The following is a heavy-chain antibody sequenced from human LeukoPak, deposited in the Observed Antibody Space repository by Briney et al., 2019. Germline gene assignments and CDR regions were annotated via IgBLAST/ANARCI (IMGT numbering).Heavy chain of an antibody. CDR1: GFTFSSYA. CDR3: AREGGVGATVDY. CDR2: ISYDGSNK. J-gene: IGHJ4*02. D-gene: IGHD1-26*01. V-gene: IGHV3-30*04. Sequence: GRSLRLSCAASGFTFSSYAMHWVRQAPGKGLEWVAVISYDGSNKYYADSVKGRFIISRDNSKNTLYLQMNSLRAEDTAVYYCAREGGVGATVDYWGQGTLVTVSS.